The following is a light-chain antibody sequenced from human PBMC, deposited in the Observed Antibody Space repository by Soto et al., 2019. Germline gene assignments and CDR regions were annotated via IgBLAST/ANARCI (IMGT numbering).Light chain of an antibody. J-gene: IGKJ1*01. V-gene: IGKV3-15*01. Sequence: EIVKTHSPATLSVSPGERATLSCRASQSVRSNLAWYQQKPGQAPRLLIYGASTRATGIPARFSGSGSGTEFTLTISSLQSEDFAVYYCQQYNNWPGTFGQGTKV. CDR3: QQYNNWPGT. CDR1: QSVRSN. CDR2: GAS.